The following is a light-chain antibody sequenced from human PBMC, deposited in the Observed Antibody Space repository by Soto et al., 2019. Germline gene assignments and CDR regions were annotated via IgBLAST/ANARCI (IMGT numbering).Light chain of an antibody. CDR3: QQRNTGPPIT. CDR1: QDISSY. CDR2: AAS. J-gene: IGKJ5*01. V-gene: IGKV1-9*01. Sequence: QYAKSPSSLSASVGSRGTITCRASQDISSYLNWYQQKPGKAPRLLIYAASTLQSGVPSRFSGSGSDTEFTLTISSLEPEDFALYYCQQRNTGPPITFGQGTRLEIK.